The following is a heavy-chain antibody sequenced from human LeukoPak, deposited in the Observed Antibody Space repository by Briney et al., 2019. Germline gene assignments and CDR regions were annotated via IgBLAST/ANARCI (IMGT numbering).Heavy chain of an antibody. CDR2: TYYRSKWYT. CDR1: GESVSSKNGA. J-gene: IGHJ4*02. Sequence: SQTLSVTCDISGESVSSKNGAWNWIRQSPSRGLEWLGRTYYRSKWYTDYAVSMNGRITISPDTSKNQFYLQLTSVTPDDTAVYYCARDVGTSGWHTFDYWGQGTLVTVSS. V-gene: IGHV6-1*01. CDR3: ARDVGTSGWHTFDY. D-gene: IGHD6-19*01.